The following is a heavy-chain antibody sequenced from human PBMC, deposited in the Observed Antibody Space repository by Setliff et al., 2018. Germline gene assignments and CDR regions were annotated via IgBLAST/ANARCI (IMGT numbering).Heavy chain of an antibody. CDR1: GFTFDDYG. V-gene: IGHV3-20*04. CDR3: ARDLEITIFGVPDY. J-gene: IGHJ4*02. Sequence: PGGSLRLSCAASGFTFDDYGMSWVRQAPGKGLEWVSSINWNGVSTGYADSVKGRFTISRDNVKNSLFLQMNSLRSEDTAVYYCARDLEITIFGVPDYWGQGTLVTVSS. CDR2: INWNGVST. D-gene: IGHD3-3*01.